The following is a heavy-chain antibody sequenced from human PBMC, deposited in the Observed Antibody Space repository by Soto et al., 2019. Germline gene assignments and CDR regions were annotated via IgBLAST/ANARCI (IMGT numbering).Heavy chain of an antibody. Sequence: QVQLVQSGAEVKKPGASVKVSCKASGYTFTSYAMHWVRQAPGQRLEWMGWINAGNGNTKYSQKFQGRVTITRDTSASTAYMELSSLRSEDTAVYYCAGAGRNTYYDILTGYYHNWFDPWGQGTLVTVSS. J-gene: IGHJ5*02. CDR3: AGAGRNTYYDILTGYYHNWFDP. CDR2: INAGNGNT. D-gene: IGHD3-9*01. V-gene: IGHV1-3*01. CDR1: GYTFTSYA.